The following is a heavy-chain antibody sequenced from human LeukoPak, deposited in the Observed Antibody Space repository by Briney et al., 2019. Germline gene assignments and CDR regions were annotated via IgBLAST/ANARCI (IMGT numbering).Heavy chain of an antibody. D-gene: IGHD4-17*01. CDR1: GSRFTSYW. J-gene: IGHJ4*02. CDR3: ARSALYGAYTFDY. CDR2: IYPGDSDT. V-gene: IGHV5-51*01. Sequence: GGSLEISFQGSGSRFTSYWIGWVRPVPGKGLEWMGIIYPGDSDTRYSPSFQGQVTISADKSISTAYLQWSSLKASDTAMYYCARSALYGAYTFDYWGQGTLVTVSS.